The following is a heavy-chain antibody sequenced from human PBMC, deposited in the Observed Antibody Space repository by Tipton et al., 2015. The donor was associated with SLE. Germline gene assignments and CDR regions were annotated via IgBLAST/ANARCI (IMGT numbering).Heavy chain of an antibody. V-gene: IGHV4-34*01. CDR2: INHSGST. D-gene: IGHD4-17*01. Sequence: TLSLTCAVYGGSFSGYYWSWIRQPPGKGLEWIGEINHSGSTNYTPSLKSRVTISVDTSKNQFSLKLSSVTAADTAVYYCARVSRMTTVTTTRHAFDIWGQGTMVTVSS. CDR1: GGSFSGYY. CDR3: ARVSRMTTVTTTRHAFDI. J-gene: IGHJ3*02.